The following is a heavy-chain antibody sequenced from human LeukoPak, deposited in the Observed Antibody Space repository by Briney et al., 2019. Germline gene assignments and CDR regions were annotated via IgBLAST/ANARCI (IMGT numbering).Heavy chain of an antibody. CDR3: ARVDSSGYSRTFDI. CDR1: GFTFSNYW. V-gene: IGHV3-74*01. CDR2: IKTDGSST. D-gene: IGHD3-22*01. Sequence: GGSLRLSCAASGFTFSNYWLHWVGQAPGKGLVWFSRIKTDGSSTTYADSVKGRFTISRDNAKNTLYLQMNSLRAEDTAVYYCARVDSSGYSRTFDIRGQGTMVTVSS. J-gene: IGHJ3*02.